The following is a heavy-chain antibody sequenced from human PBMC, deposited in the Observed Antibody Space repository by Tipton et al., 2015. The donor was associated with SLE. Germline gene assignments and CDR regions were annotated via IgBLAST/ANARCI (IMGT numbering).Heavy chain of an antibody. CDR3: AKDSGGYYYYGMDV. Sequence: SLRLSCAASGFTFSSYAMSWVRQAPGKGLEWVSAISGSGGSTYYADSVKGRFTIPRDNSKNTLYLQMNSLRAEDTAVYYCAKDSGGYYYYGMDVWGQGTTVTVSS. J-gene: IGHJ6*02. CDR2: ISGSGGST. D-gene: IGHD3-10*01. CDR1: GFTFSSYA. V-gene: IGHV3-23*01.